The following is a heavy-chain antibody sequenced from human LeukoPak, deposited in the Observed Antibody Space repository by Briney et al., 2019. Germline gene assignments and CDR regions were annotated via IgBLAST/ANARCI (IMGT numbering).Heavy chain of an antibody. CDR2: ISYDGSNK. D-gene: IGHD6-13*01. CDR3: AKDSLGIAAAGNNSDY. CDR1: GFTFSSYA. Sequence: GGSLRLSCAASGFTFSSYAMHWVRQAPGKGLEWVAVISYDGSNKYYADSVKGRFTISRDNSKNTLYLQMNSLRAEDTAVYYCAKDSLGIAAAGNNSDYWGQGTLVTVSS. V-gene: IGHV3-30-3*01. J-gene: IGHJ4*02.